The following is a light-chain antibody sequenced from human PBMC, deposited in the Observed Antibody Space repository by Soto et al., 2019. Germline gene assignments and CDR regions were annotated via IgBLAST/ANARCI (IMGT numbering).Light chain of an antibody. CDR2: GAS. CDR1: QSVSSN. CDR3: QQYNNWPHT. V-gene: IGKV3-15*01. Sequence: EIVMTQSPATLSVSPGERATLSCRASQSVSSNLAWHQQKPGQAPRLLMYGASTRATGIPARFSGSGSGTEFPLTISSLQSEDFAVYYCQQYNNWPHTFGQGTKLEIK. J-gene: IGKJ2*01.